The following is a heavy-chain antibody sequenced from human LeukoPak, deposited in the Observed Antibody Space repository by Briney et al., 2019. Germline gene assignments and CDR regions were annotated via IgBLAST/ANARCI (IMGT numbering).Heavy chain of an antibody. D-gene: IGHD6-19*01. CDR1: GFTFSSYA. CDR3: AKGQWLVEGFDY. V-gene: IGHV3-23*01. CDR2: ISGSGGST. Sequence: GGSLRLSCAASGFTFSSYAMSWVRQAPGKGLEWVSAISGSGGSTYYADSVKGRFTFSRDNSKNTLYLQMNSLRAEDTAVYYCAKGQWLVEGFDYWGQGTLVTVSS. J-gene: IGHJ4*02.